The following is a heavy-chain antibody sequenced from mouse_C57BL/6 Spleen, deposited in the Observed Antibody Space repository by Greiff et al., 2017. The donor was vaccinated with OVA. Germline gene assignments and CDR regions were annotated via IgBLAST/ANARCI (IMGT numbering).Heavy chain of an antibody. D-gene: IGHD3-3*01. Sequence: EVQLQQSGAELVRPGASVKLSCTASGFNIKDDYMHWVKQRPEQGLEWIGWIDPENGDTEYASKFQGKATITADTSSNTAYLQLSSLTSEDTAVYYCTTGRDDYWGQGTTLTVSS. CDR3: TTGRDDY. J-gene: IGHJ2*01. CDR1: GFNIKDDY. CDR2: IDPENGDT. V-gene: IGHV14-4*01.